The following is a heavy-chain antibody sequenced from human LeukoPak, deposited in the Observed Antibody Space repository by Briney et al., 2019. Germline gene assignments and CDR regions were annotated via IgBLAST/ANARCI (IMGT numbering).Heavy chain of an antibody. CDR1: GFTFSSYA. D-gene: IGHD6-19*01. J-gene: IGHJ3*02. CDR2: ISGSGGST. Sequence: PGGSLRLSCAASGFTFSSYAMSWVPQAPGKGLEWVSAISGSGGSTYYADSVKGRFTISRDNSKNTLYLQMNSLRAEDTAVYYCARGKVAVAATDDAFEIWGQGTIVTVSS. V-gene: IGHV3-23*01. CDR3: ARGKVAVAATDDAFEI.